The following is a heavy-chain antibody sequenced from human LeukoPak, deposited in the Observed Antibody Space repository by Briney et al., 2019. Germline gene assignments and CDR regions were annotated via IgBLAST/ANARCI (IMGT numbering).Heavy chain of an antibody. D-gene: IGHD3-3*01. CDR1: GGSISSYS. V-gene: IGHV4-59*01. J-gene: IGHJ4*02. Sequence: SETLSLTCTVSGGSISSYSWSWIRQPPGKGLEWIGYIYYTGSTTYSPSLRSRVTISLDRSMNQFSLRLSSVTAADTAVYYCARGVSSGNYYFDSWGQGTLVPVSS. CDR3: ARGVSSGNYYFDS. CDR2: IYYTGST.